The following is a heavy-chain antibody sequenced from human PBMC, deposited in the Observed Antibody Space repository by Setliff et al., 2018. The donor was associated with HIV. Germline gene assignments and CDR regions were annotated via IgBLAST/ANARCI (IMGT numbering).Heavy chain of an antibody. D-gene: IGHD3-22*01. Sequence: GGSLRLSCSASGFTFDDYGMSWVRQAPGKGLEWVTFIEHDGSKKFYADSVKGRFTISRDNSKNTLYLQMNSLRAEDTAIYYCAKNHGRSGYYDWGQGTLVTVSS. J-gene: IGHJ4*02. V-gene: IGHV3-30*02. CDR2: IEHDGSKK. CDR1: GFTFDDYG. CDR3: AKNHGRSGYYD.